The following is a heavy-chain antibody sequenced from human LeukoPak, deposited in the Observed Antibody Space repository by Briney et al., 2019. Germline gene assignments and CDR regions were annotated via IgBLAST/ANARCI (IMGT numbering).Heavy chain of an antibody. V-gene: IGHV1-69*05. Sequence: SVTVSCKASGGTFSSYAISWVRQAPGQGLEWMGGIIPIFGTANYAQKFQGRVTITTDESTSTAYMELSSLRSEDTAVYYCARVRATYYYDSSGYSHFDYWGQGTLVTVSS. CDR2: IIPIFGTA. CDR3: ARVRATYYYDSSGYSHFDY. J-gene: IGHJ4*02. D-gene: IGHD3-22*01. CDR1: GGTFSSYA.